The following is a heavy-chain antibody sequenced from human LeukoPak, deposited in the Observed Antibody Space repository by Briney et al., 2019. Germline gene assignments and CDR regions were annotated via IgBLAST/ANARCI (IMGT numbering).Heavy chain of an antibody. CDR2: INPNIGGT. V-gene: IGHV1-2*02. CDR1: GYTFTGFY. D-gene: IGHD1-14*01. Sequence: ASVKLSCTASGYTFTGFYIHWARQAPGQGLEWMGWINPNIGGTTYAQKLQGRVTMTRDTSISTAYMELSSLRSDDTAIYYCARPLTTSGWYFDLWGRGTLVTVSS. J-gene: IGHJ2*01. CDR3: ARPLTTSGWYFDL.